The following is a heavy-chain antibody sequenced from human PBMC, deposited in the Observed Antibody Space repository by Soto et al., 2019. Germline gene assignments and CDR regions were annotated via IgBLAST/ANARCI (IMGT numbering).Heavy chain of an antibody. CDR1: GFTFSSYA. CDR3: AEDPRKFYGDLDY. V-gene: IGHV3-23*01. Sequence: PGGSLRLSCAASGFTFSSYAMSWVRQAPGKGLEWVSAISGSGGSTYYADSVKGRFTISRDNSKDTLYLQMNSLRAEDTAVYYCAEDPRKFYGDLDYWGQGTLVTVSS. J-gene: IGHJ4*02. CDR2: ISGSGGST. D-gene: IGHD4-17*01.